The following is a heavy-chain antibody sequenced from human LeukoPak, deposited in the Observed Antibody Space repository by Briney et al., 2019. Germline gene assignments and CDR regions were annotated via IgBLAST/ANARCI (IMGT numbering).Heavy chain of an antibody. V-gene: IGHV1-2*02. D-gene: IGHD2/OR15-2a*01. J-gene: IGHJ4*02. Sequence: ASVKVSCKTSGYTFTGNFMHWVRQAPGQGPEWMGWINPNNGDTNYAQKFQGRATMTRVTSITTAYMEPSSLRSDDTAVYYCARTRGTHISMAYLDSWGQGTLVTVSS. CDR1: GYTFTGNF. CDR3: ARTRGTHISMAYLDS. CDR2: INPNNGDT.